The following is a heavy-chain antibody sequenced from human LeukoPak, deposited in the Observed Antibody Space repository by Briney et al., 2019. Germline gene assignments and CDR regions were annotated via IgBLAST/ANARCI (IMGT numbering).Heavy chain of an antibody. V-gene: IGHV4-39*01. CDR3: ARHVRFLEWLSSYYFDY. CDR2: IYYSGST. CDR1: GGSISSSSYY. Sequence: SETLSLTCTVSGGSISSSSYYWGWIRQPPGTGLEWIGSIYYSGSTYYNPSIKSRVTISVDTSNNHFSLKLSSVTAADTAVYYCARHVRFLEWLSSYYFDYWGQGTLVTVSS. J-gene: IGHJ4*02. D-gene: IGHD3-3*01.